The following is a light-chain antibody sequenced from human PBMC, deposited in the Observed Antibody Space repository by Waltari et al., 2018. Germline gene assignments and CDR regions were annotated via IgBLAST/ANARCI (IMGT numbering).Light chain of an antibody. V-gene: IGLV1-51*01. Sequence: QSVLTQPPSVSAAPGQKVTISCSGSSSTIGTYYVSWYHHLPGAAPKLLIYDNNKRPSGIPDRFSASKSGTSATLDITGLQIGDEADYYCATWDNTLRDVVFGGGTKLTVL. J-gene: IGLJ2*01. CDR1: SSTIGTYY. CDR2: DNN. CDR3: ATWDNTLRDVV.